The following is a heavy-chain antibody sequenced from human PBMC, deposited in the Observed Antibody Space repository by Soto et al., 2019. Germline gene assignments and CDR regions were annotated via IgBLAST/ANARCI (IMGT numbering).Heavy chain of an antibody. Sequence: ASETLSLTCTVSGGSISSYYWSWIRQPAGKGLEWIGRIYTSGSTNYNPSLKSRVTMSVDTSKNQFSLKLSSVTAADTAVYYCARYRYSSSWSPYAFDIWGQVTLLTV. CDR2: IYTSGST. J-gene: IGHJ3*02. D-gene: IGHD6-13*01. CDR1: GGSISSYY. CDR3: ARYRYSSSWSPYAFDI. V-gene: IGHV4-4*07.